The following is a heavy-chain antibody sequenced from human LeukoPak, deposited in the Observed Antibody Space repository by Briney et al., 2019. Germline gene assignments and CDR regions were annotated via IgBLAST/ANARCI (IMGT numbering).Heavy chain of an antibody. Sequence: SQTLSLTCTVSGGSISSGGYYWSWIRQHPGKGLEWIGYIYYSGSTYYNPSLKSRVTISVDTSKNQFSLKLSSVTAAATAVYYCARSNRNVDDAFDIWGQGTMVTVSS. CDR1: GGSISSGGYY. J-gene: IGHJ3*02. CDR2: IYYSGST. D-gene: IGHD1-14*01. V-gene: IGHV4-31*03. CDR3: ARSNRNVDDAFDI.